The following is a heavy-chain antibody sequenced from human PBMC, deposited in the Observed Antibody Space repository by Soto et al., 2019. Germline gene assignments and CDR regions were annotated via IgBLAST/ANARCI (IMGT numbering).Heavy chain of an antibody. CDR1: GFTFSSYA. CDR3: ARDPDYDFWGHFDY. Sequence: QVQLVESGGGVVQPGRSLRLSCAASGFTFSSYAMQWVRQAPGKGLEWVAVISYDGSNKYYADSVQGRFTISRDNSKNTLYLQMNSLRAEDTAVYYCARDPDYDFWGHFDYWGQGTLVTVSS. V-gene: IGHV3-30-3*01. CDR2: ISYDGSNK. D-gene: IGHD3-3*01. J-gene: IGHJ4*02.